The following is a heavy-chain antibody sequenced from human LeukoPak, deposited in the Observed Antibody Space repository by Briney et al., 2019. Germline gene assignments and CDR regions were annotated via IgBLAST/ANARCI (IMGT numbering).Heavy chain of an antibody. Sequence: SETLSLTCAVYGGSFSGYYWSWIRQPPGKGLEWIGEINHSGSTNYNPSLKSRVTISVDTSKNQFSLKLSSVTAADTAVCYCARYYYGSGSYYRLGFYDYWGQGTLVTASS. D-gene: IGHD3-10*01. CDR1: GGSFSGYY. V-gene: IGHV4-34*01. CDR2: INHSGST. CDR3: ARYYYGSGSYYRLGFYDY. J-gene: IGHJ4*02.